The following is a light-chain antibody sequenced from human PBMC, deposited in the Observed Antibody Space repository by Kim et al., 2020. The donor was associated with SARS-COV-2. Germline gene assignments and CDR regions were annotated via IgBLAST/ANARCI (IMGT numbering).Light chain of an antibody. CDR3: QQYGSSRS. V-gene: IGKV3-20*01. CDR1: ESVSSNY. CDR2: GPS. J-gene: IGKJ1*01. Sequence: PGERATLSCRASESVSSNYLAWYQQKPGQAPRLVIYGPSTRAAGVPDRFSGSGSGTDFTLTISRLEPEDFAMYFCQQYGSSRSFGQGTKVDIK.